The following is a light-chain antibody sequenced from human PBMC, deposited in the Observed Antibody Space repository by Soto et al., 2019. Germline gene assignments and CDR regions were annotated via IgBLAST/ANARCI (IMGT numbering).Light chain of an antibody. V-gene: IGLV2-14*01. CDR1: NTDVGAFNF. J-gene: IGLJ1*01. Sequence: QSALTQPASVSGSPGQSITISCTGTNTDVGAFNFVSWYQQHPGIAPKLLIYEVSTRPSGISDHFSGSKSANTASLTISGLQPEDEADYYCSSYTSSATYVFGSGTKVTVL. CDR3: SSYTSSATYV. CDR2: EVS.